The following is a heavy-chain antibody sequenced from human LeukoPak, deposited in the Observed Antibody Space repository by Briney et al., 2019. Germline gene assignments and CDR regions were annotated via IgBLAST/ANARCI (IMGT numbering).Heavy chain of an antibody. V-gene: IGHV3-30-3*01. D-gene: IGHD3-22*01. J-gene: IGHJ4*02. CDR1: GFTVSNKY. CDR2: ISYDGSNK. Sequence: GGSLRLSCVASGFTVSNKYMSWVRQAPGKGLEWVAVISYDGSNKYYADSVKGRFTISRDNSKNTLYLQMNSLRAEDTAVYYCARGLYYYDSSGLGYWGQGTLVTVSS. CDR3: ARGLYYYDSSGLGY.